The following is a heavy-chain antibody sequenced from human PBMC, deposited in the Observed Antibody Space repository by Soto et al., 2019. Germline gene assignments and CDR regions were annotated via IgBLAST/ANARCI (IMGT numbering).Heavy chain of an antibody. Sequence: ASVKVSCKASGYTFTTYGISWVRQAPGEGLEWLGWINTHNGNTNYAQNLQGRVFMTADTSTNTAYMELRSLRSDDTAIYYCTREGSAPYYHYAMDAWSQGTTVTVSS. CDR2: INTHNGNT. CDR1: GYTFTTYG. D-gene: IGHD3-10*01. J-gene: IGHJ6*02. V-gene: IGHV1-18*01. CDR3: TREGSAPYYHYAMDA.